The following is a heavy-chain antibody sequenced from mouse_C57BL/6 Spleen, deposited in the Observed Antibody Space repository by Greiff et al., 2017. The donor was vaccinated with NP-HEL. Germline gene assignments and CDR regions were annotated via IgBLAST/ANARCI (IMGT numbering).Heavy chain of an antibody. CDR3: ARTYGYDRYFDV. Sequence: QVQLQQPGAELVRPGTSVKLSCKASGYTFTSYWMHWVKQRPGQGLEWIGVIDPSDSYTNYNQKFKGKATLTVDTSSSTAYMQLSSLTSEYSAVYYCARTYGYDRYFDVWGTGTTVTVSS. J-gene: IGHJ1*03. CDR1: GYTFTSYW. V-gene: IGHV1-59*01. CDR2: IDPSDSYT. D-gene: IGHD2-2*01.